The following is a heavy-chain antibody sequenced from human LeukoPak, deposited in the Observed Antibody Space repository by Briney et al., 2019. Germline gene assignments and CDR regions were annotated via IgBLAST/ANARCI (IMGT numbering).Heavy chain of an antibody. CDR2: ISDSGDDT. D-gene: IGHD6-19*01. J-gene: IGHJ5*02. Sequence: GSLRLPFTGSRFTFRNLVMSWVRQAPGKGMEWVSGISDSGDDTDYADSVKGRFTISRDNSKNTLFLQMNILRVEDTAVYYCVKVGGGGGWYWSPWGQGTLVTVSS. CDR1: RFTFRNLV. CDR3: VKVGGGGGWYWSP. V-gene: IGHV3-23*01.